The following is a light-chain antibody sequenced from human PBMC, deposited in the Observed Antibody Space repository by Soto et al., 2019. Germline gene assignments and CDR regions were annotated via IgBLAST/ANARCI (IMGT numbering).Light chain of an antibody. CDR3: QSYDSSLSGYVV. J-gene: IGLJ2*01. Sequence: QSVLTQPPSVSGAPGQRVTISCTGSISNIGAGYDVHWYQQLPGTAPKLLIYGNSNRPSGVPDRFSGSKSGTSASLAITWLQAEDEADYYCQSYDSSLSGYVVFGGGTKLTVL. CDR2: GNS. V-gene: IGLV1-40*01. CDR1: ISNIGAGYD.